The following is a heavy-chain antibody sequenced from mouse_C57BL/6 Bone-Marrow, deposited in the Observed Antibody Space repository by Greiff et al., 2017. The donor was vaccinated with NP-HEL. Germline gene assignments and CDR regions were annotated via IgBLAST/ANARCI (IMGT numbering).Heavy chain of an antibody. CDR1: GYTFTDYN. CDR3: ANTAQDDY. J-gene: IGHJ2*01. Sequence: VHVKQSGPELVKPGASVKMSCKASGYTFTDYNMHWVKQSHGKSLEWIGYINPNNGGTSYNQKFKGKATLTVNKSSSTAYMELRSLTSEDSAVYYCANTAQDDYWGQGTTLTVSS. CDR2: INPNNGGT. D-gene: IGHD3-2*02. V-gene: IGHV1-22*01.